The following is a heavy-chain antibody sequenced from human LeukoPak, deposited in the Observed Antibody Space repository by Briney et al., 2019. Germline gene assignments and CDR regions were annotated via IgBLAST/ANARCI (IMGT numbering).Heavy chain of an antibody. Sequence: GESLKISCKGSGYSFTSYWIGWVRQMPGKGLEWMGIIYPGDSDTRYSPSFQGQVTISADKSISTAYLQWSSLKASDTAMYYCARFFSTMVRGSRWFDPWGQGTLVTVSS. V-gene: IGHV5-51*01. D-gene: IGHD3-10*01. CDR1: GYSFTSYW. CDR3: ARFFSTMVRGSRWFDP. CDR2: IYPGDSDT. J-gene: IGHJ5*02.